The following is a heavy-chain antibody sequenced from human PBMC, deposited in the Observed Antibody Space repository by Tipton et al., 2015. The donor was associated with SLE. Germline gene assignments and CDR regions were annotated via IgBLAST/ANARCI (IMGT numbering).Heavy chain of an antibody. D-gene: IGHD3-22*01. J-gene: IGHJ6*02. CDR2: IYYSGST. V-gene: IGHV4-61*01. CDR1: GGSVSSGSYY. Sequence: TLSLTCTVSGGSVSSGSYYWSWIRQPPGKGLEWIGYIYYSGSTNYNPSPKSRVTISVDTSKNQFSLKLSSVTAADTAVYYCARSGSGYYYYYYGMDVWGQGTTVTVSS. CDR3: ARSGSGYYYYYYGMDV.